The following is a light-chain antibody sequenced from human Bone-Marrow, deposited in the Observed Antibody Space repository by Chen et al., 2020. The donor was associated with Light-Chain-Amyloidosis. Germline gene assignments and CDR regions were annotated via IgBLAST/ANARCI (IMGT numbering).Light chain of an antibody. CDR2: GVS. CDR1: QSVSSRF. J-gene: IGKJ1*01. V-gene: IGKV3-20*01. CDR3: QQYGSSPWT. Sequence: EIVLTQSPPTLSLSPGERATLSCGASQSVSSRFFAWYQQKPGQAPRLFIYGVSSRATGIPDRVSGSGSGTDFTLTISRLEPEDFAVYYCQQYGSSPWTFGQGTKVEI.